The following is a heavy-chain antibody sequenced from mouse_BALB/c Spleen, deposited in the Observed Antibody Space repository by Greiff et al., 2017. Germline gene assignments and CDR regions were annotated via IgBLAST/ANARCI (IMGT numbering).Heavy chain of an antibody. CDR1: GYTFTSYV. Sequence: VHVKQSGPELVKPGASVKMSCKASGYTFTSYVMHWVKQKPGQGLEWIGYINPYNDGTKYNEKFKGKATLTSDKSSSTAYMELSSLTSEDSAVYYCARRIYDGYYDYWGQGTTLTVSS. V-gene: IGHV1-14*01. CDR2: INPYNDGT. CDR3: ARRIYDGYYDY. J-gene: IGHJ2*01. D-gene: IGHD2-3*01.